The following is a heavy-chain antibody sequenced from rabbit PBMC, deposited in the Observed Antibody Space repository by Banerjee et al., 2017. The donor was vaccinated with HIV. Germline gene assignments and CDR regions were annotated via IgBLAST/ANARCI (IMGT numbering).Heavy chain of an antibody. Sequence: QSLEESGGDLVKPGASLTLTCKASGFSFSSYYYMCWVRQAPGKGLEWIACIYTGSSGSTYYATWAKGRFTISKTSSTTVTLQMTSLTAADTATYFCARDSSGYYLSFNLWGPGTLVTVS. CDR2: IYTGSSGST. D-gene: IGHD1-1*01. J-gene: IGHJ4*01. CDR1: GFSFSSYYY. V-gene: IGHV1S40*01. CDR3: ARDSSGYYLSFNL.